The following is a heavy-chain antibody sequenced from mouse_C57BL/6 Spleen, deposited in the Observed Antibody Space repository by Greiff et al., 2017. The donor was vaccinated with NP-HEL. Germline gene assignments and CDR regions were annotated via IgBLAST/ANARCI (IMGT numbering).Heavy chain of an antibody. D-gene: IGHD1-1*01. CDR2: IYPGDGDT. J-gene: IGHJ4*01. Sequence: QVQLQQSGPELVKPGASVKISCKASGYAFSSSWMNWVKQRPGKGLEWIGRIYPGDGDTNYNGKFKGKATLTADKSSSTAYMQLSSLTSEDSAVYFCSSSYGSRPAMDYGGQGPSLPVSS. V-gene: IGHV1-82*01. CDR3: SSSYGSRPAMDY. CDR1: GYAFSSSW.